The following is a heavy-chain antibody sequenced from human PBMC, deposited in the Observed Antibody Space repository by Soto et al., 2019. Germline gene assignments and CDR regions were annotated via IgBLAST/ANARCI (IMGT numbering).Heavy chain of an antibody. V-gene: IGHV1-2*06. CDR3: AIWGAAHRRPSWQHL. D-gene: IGHD6-13*01. CDR2: TQPHSAGT. CDR1: GYTFTGYY. J-gene: IGHJ4*02. Sequence: ASGKVSFKAAGYTFTGYYMQWVRQAPGQGVESTGRTQPHSAGTNYAQHSQGRVTTNRDTHTSTPSMERSRRRSHDTAVYYCAIWGAAHRRPSWQHLRGPGTLVTRSS.